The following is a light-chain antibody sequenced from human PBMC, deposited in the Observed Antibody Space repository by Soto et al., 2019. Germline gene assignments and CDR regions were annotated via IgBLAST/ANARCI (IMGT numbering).Light chain of an antibody. V-gene: IGKV3-20*01. Sequence: KKKTLSCRASQSVSSSYLAWYQQKPGQAPRLLIYGASSRATGIPDRFSGSGSGTDFTLTISRLEPEDFAVYYCQQYGSSSFFFSQKTAYEITF. CDR2: GAS. CDR1: QSVSSSY. J-gene: IGKJ4*02. CDR3: QQYGSSSFFFSQKTAYEIT.